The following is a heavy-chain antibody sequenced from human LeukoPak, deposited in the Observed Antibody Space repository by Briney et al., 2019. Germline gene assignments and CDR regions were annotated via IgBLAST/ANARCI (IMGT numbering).Heavy chain of an antibody. CDR1: GFTFSSFG. D-gene: IGHD2-8*02. V-gene: IGHV3-30*03. CDR3: ARAAAETGAFRDNWFDP. Sequence: GGSLRLSCAASGFTFSSFGMHWVRQAPGKGLEWVAVISDDGKKKIYADSVKGRFTISRDNSKNTLYLQMDSLRAEDAALYYCARAAAETGAFRDNWFDPWGQGTLVTVSS. CDR2: ISDDGKKK. J-gene: IGHJ5*02.